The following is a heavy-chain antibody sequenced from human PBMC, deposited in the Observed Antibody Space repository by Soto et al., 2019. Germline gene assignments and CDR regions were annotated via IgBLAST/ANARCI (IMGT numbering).Heavy chain of an antibody. CDR2: INSDGSTT. D-gene: IGHD6-13*01. J-gene: IGHJ4*02. CDR3: ARIPPGWGGGQLVLDY. V-gene: IGHV3-74*01. CDR1: GFTFSTFW. Sequence: EVQLVESGGGLVQPGGSLRLSCAASGFTFSTFWMHWVRQAPGKGLVWVSRINSDGSTTTYADSVKGRFTISRDNAKNTVFLEMNSLGVEDLAGYYWARIPPGWGGGQLVLDYWGQGTLVTVSS.